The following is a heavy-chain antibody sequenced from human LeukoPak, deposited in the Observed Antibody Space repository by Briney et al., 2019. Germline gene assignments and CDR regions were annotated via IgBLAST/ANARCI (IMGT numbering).Heavy chain of an antibody. CDR1: GGSISSSTYY. CDR3: ARWRTSGRGFDY. V-gene: IGHV4-39*01. Sequence: PSETLSLTCTVSGGSISSSTYYWGWIRQPPGKGLEWIGSIYYSGSTYYNPSLKSRVTISVDTSKNQFSLKLSSVTAAGTAVYYCARWRTSGRGFDYWGQGTLVTVSS. J-gene: IGHJ4*02. D-gene: IGHD1-26*01. CDR2: IYYSGST.